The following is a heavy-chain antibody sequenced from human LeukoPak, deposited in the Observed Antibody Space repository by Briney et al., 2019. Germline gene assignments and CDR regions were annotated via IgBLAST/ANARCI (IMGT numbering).Heavy chain of an antibody. D-gene: IGHD6-19*01. Sequence: GGSLRLFCATSGFTFSDYYMSWVRQAPGKGLEWVSVIYSGGSTYYADSVKGRFTISRDNSKNTLYLQMNSLRAEDTAVYYCAKTEGQQWLVRGYYFDYWGQGTLVAVSS. CDR3: AKTEGQQWLVRGYYFDY. CDR2: IYSGGST. J-gene: IGHJ4*02. CDR1: GFTFSDYY. V-gene: IGHV3-53*01.